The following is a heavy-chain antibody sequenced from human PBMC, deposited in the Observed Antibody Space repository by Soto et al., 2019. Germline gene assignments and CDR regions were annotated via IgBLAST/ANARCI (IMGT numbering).Heavy chain of an antibody. Sequence: SETLSLTCSVSGDSISSSSYYWGWIRQTPGKGLEWIGNIYYRGSTYSNPSLKSRVTISVDTSKNQFSLKLNSVTAADTALYYCARHKILERVFDYWGQGTLVTVSS. V-gene: IGHV4-39*01. CDR2: IYYRGST. J-gene: IGHJ4*02. CDR3: ARHKILERVFDY. CDR1: GDSISSSSYY. D-gene: IGHD3-3*01.